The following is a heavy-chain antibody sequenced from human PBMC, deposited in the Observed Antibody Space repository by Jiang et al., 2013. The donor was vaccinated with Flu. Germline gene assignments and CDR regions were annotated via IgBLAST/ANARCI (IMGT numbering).Heavy chain of an antibody. CDR1: GFTFDDYA. V-gene: IGHV3-9*01. Sequence: LLESGGGLVQPGRSLRLSCAASGFTFDDYAMHWVRQAPGKGLEWVSGISWNSGSIGYADSVKGRFTISRDNAKNSLYLQMNSLRAEDTALYYCAKDHLWFGDMEAAFDIWGQGTMVTVSS. CDR3: AKDHLWFGDMEAAFDI. J-gene: IGHJ3*02. D-gene: IGHD3-10*01. CDR2: ISWNSGSI.